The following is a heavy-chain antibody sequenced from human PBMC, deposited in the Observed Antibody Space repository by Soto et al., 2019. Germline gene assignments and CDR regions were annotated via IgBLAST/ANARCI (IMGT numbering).Heavy chain of an antibody. V-gene: IGHV4-59*01. CDR3: ASDGDYGEVPFDY. Sequence: SETLSLTCTVSGGSISSYYWSWIRQPPGKGLEWIGYIYYSGSTNYNPSLKSRVTISVDTSKNQFSLKLSSVTAADTAVYYCASDGDYGEVPFDYWGQGTLVTVSS. D-gene: IGHD4-17*01. CDR2: IYYSGST. J-gene: IGHJ4*02. CDR1: GGSISSYY.